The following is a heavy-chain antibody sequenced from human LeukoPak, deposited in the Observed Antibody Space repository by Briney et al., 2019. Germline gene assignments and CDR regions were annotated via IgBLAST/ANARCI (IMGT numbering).Heavy chain of an antibody. J-gene: IGHJ4*02. D-gene: IGHD6-19*01. CDR2: IGGSGDKT. CDR1: GFTFNRNA. V-gene: IGHV3-23*01. CDR3: VRRGDASSGWGDHDF. Sequence: GGSLRLSCAASGFTFNRNAISWVRQAPGKGLEWVSTIGGSGDKTFYADSVKGRFTISRDNSKNMVHLQMNSLAGEDTALYYCVRRGDASSGWGDHDFWGQGALVTVSS.